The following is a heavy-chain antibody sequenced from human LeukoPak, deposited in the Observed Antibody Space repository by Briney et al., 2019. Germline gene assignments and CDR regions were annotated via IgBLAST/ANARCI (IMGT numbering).Heavy chain of an antibody. J-gene: IGHJ6*02. CDR2: IYYSGST. CDR1: GGSISSYY. CDR3: ARDRGYGMDV. V-gene: IGHV4-59*01. Sequence: SETLSLTCTVSGGSISSYYWSWIRQPPVKGLEWIGYIYYSGSTNYNPSLKSRVTISVDTSKNQFSLKLSSVTAADTAVYYCARDRGYGMDVWGQGTTVTVSS.